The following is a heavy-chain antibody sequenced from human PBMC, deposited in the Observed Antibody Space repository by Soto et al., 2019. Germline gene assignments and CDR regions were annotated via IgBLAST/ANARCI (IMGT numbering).Heavy chain of an antibody. J-gene: IGHJ6*02. V-gene: IGHV1-46*01. CDR3: ARDSSGGNSGDYGMDV. D-gene: IGHD2-21*02. CDR1: GYTFTSYY. CDR2: INPSGGST. Sequence: ASVKVSCKASGYTFTSYYMHWVRQAPGQGLEWMGIINPSGGSTSYAQKFQGRVTMTRDTSTSTVYMELSSLRSEDTAVYYCARDSSGGNSGDYGMDVWGQGTTVTVSS.